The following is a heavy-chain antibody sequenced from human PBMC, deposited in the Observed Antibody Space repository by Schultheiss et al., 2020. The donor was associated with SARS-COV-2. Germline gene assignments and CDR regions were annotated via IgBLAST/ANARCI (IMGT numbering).Heavy chain of an antibody. Sequence: GGSLRLSCAASGFTFSSYAMHWVRQAPGKGLEWVAVISYDGSNKYYADSVKGRFTISRDNSKNTLYLQMNSLRAEDTAVYYCARDQQLVYDYWGQGTLVTVSP. CDR2: ISYDGSNK. CDR1: GFTFSSYA. CDR3: ARDQQLVYDY. V-gene: IGHV3-30*04. D-gene: IGHD6-13*01. J-gene: IGHJ4*02.